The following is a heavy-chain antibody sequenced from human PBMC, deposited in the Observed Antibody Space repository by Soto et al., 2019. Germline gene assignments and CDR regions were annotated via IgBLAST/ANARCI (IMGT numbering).Heavy chain of an antibody. Sequence: SETLSLTCAVYGGSFSGYYWIWIRQPPGKGLEWIGEINHRGSTNYSPSLKSRVTISVDTSKNQFSLKLSSVTAADTAVYYCARGGRIVGTTPLLEYWGQGALVTVSS. V-gene: IGHV4-34*01. CDR1: GGSFSGYY. D-gene: IGHD1-26*01. J-gene: IGHJ4*02. CDR2: INHRGST. CDR3: ARGGRIVGTTPLLEY.